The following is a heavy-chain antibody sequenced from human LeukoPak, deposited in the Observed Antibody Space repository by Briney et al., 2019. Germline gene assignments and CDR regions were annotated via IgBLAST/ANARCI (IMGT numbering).Heavy chain of an antibody. D-gene: IGHD6-13*01. CDR2: IDPSDSYT. Sequence: GESLKISSKGSGYRFTSYWIAWVRQMPGKGLEWMGRIDPSDSYTNYNPSLQGHVSISADRSISTAYLQWSSLKASDTAMYFCARLEIHSSSWYVYWGQGTLVTVSS. J-gene: IGHJ4*02. V-gene: IGHV5-10-1*01. CDR1: GYRFTSYW. CDR3: ARLEIHSSSWYVY.